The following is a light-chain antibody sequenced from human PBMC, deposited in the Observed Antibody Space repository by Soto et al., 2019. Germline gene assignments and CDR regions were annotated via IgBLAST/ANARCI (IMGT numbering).Light chain of an antibody. CDR3: NAYTKHNSQV. CDR2: DVS. CDR1: TNDGDDYKY. V-gene: IGLV2-14*03. Sequence: QSALTQPASVSGCPGQSITISCSGTTNDGDDYKYFSWYQQHPGKAPTLLIFDVSHRPSRASNRFSGSKSANTASLTISGLQAEDEADYYCNAYTKHNSQVFGGGTKGTVL. J-gene: IGLJ3*02.